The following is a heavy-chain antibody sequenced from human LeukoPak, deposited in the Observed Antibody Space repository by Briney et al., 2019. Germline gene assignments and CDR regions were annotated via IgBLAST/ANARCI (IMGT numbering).Heavy chain of an antibody. Sequence: PSETLSLTCTVSGGSISSSSYYWGWIRQPPGKGLEWIGSIYYSGSTNYNPSLKSRVTISVDTSKNQFSLKLSSVTAADTAVYYCARDRRGESFDYWGQGTLVTVSS. D-gene: IGHD3-10*01. CDR2: IYYSGST. CDR3: ARDRRGESFDY. J-gene: IGHJ4*02. V-gene: IGHV4-39*07. CDR1: GGSISSSSYY.